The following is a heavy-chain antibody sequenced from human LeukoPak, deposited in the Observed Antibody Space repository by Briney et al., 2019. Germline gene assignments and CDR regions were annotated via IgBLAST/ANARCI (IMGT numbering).Heavy chain of an antibody. CDR1: GFTVSSNY. Sequence: GGSLRLSCEVSGFTVSSNYMTWVRQAPGKGLEWVSIIYSGGSTYHADSVKGRFAISRDNSKNTLYLQMNSLRAEDTAVFYCERGLTGDAYFDYWGQGTLVTVSS. CDR2: IYSGGST. J-gene: IGHJ4*02. V-gene: IGHV3-66*01. CDR3: ERGLTGDAYFDY. D-gene: IGHD7-27*01.